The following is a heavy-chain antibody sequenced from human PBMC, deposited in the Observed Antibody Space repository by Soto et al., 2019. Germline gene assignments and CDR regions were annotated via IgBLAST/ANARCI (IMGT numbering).Heavy chain of an antibody. J-gene: IGHJ6*02. D-gene: IGHD2-2*01. Sequence: PSETLSLTCAVYGGSFSGYYWSWIRQPPGKGLEWIGEINHSGSTNYNPSLKSRVTISVDTSKSQFSLKLSSVTAADTAVYYCARTRCSSTSCYWGYYGMDVWGQGTTVTVSS. CDR1: GGSFSGYY. CDR3: ARTRCSSTSCYWGYYGMDV. V-gene: IGHV4-34*01. CDR2: INHSGST.